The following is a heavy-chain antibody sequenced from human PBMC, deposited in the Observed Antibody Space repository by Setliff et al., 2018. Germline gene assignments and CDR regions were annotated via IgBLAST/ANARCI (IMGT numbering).Heavy chain of an antibody. D-gene: IGHD3-22*01. CDR1: GGSINSGDYF. CDR3: ARAPRYFDPTGSYFDF. V-gene: IGHV4-30-4*08. Sequence: SETLSLTCTVSGGSINSGDYFWSWFRQLPGKGLEWIGYIYYTGSTHYNPSLKSRVTISVDTSKNQFSLKLTSVTAADTAVYYCARAPRYFDPTGSYFDFWGQGTLVTVSS. J-gene: IGHJ4*02. CDR2: IYYTGST.